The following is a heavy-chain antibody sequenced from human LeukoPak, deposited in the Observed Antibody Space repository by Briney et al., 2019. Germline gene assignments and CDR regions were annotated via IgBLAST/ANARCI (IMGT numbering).Heavy chain of an antibody. V-gene: IGHV6-1*01. Sequence: SQTLSLTCAISGDSVSSNNGAWNWIRQSPSRGLEWQGRTYDRSKWYHDYAASIQGRITINPDTSKNLFSLQLCSVTPEDTAVYYCARDVGTTGWHTFDYWGQGTLVTVSS. CDR2: TYDRSKWYH. CDR1: GDSVSSNNGA. J-gene: IGHJ4*02. CDR3: ARDVGTTGWHTFDY. D-gene: IGHD6-19*01.